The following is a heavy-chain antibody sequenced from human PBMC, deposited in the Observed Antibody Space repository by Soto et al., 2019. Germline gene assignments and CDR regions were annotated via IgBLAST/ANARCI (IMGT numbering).Heavy chain of an antibody. CDR1: GFTASSFW. CDR3: TVDSMRPY. J-gene: IGHJ4*02. Sequence: EVQLVESGGGLVKPGGSLRVSCAASGFTASSFWMSWVRQAPGKGLEWVALIKRESEGGTADFAAPVKGRFNISRDDFKNTLYLHMNSLKTEDTAVYYCTVDSMRPYWGQGTLVTVSS. V-gene: IGHV3-15*01. CDR2: IKRESEGGTA.